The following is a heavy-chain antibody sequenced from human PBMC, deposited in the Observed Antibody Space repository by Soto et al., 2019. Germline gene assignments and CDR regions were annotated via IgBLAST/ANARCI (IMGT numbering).Heavy chain of an antibody. CDR1: GDSISSGDYY. D-gene: IGHD7-27*01. J-gene: IGHJ4*02. V-gene: IGHV4-30-4*01. CDR3: AIVGANWGSHVDY. Sequence: QVQLQESGPGLVKPSQTLSLTCTVSGDSISSGDYYWSWIRQPPGKRLEWIGYIDYSGSTYYNPSLRSRVTISVDTSKNQFSLKLSSVTAADTAVYYCAIVGANWGSHVDYWGQGTLVTVSS. CDR2: IDYSGST.